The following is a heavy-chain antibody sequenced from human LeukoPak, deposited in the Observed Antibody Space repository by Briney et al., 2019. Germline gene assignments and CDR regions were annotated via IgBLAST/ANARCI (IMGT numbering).Heavy chain of an antibody. CDR3: ARVYSSTHNWFDT. CDR2: IYYSGST. V-gene: IGHV4-39*07. J-gene: IGHJ5*02. Sequence: PSETLSLTCTVSGGSISSSSYYWGWIRQPPGKGLEWIASIYYSGSTYCNPSLRSRVTISINTSKNQFSLRLSSVTAADTALYYCARVYSSTHNWFDTWGQGTQVTVSS. CDR1: GGSISSSSYY. D-gene: IGHD2-2*01.